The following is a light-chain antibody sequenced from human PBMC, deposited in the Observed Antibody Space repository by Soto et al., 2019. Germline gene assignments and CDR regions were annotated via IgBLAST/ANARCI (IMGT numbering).Light chain of an antibody. V-gene: IGKV3-15*01. Sequence: EVVLTQSPGTLSLSPGEGATLSCRASQSVDISLAWYQQKPGQAPRLLIYGASTRATGIPARFSGSGSGTEFTLTISSLQSEDFAVYYCQQYNNWPRTFGQGTKVDIK. CDR3: QQYNNWPRT. J-gene: IGKJ1*01. CDR1: QSVDIS. CDR2: GAS.